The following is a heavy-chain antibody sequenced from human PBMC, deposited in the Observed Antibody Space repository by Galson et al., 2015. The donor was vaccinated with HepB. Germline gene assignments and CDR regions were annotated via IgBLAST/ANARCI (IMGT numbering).Heavy chain of an antibody. CDR3: AKDLTWLSYRNDAFDI. V-gene: IGHV3-30*18. D-gene: IGHD3-22*01. J-gene: IGHJ3*02. Sequence: SLRLSCAASGFTFSSYGMHWVRQAPGKGLEWVAVISYDGSNEYYADSVKGRFTISRDNSKNTLYLQMNSLRAEDTAVYYCAKDLTWLSYRNDAFDIWGQGTMVTVSS. CDR1: GFTFSSYG. CDR2: ISYDGSNE.